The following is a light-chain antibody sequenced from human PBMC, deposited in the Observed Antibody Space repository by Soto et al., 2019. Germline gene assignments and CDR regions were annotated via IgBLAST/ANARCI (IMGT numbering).Light chain of an antibody. Sequence: QSALTQPASVSGSPGQSITISCTGTSSDVGGYNYVSWYQQHPGKAPKFMIYDVSNRPSGVSNRFSGAKSVNTVSLTISGLQAEDAADYYCCSYTTSNTRQIVFGTGTQLTVL. CDR3: CSYTTSNTRQIV. CDR2: DVS. CDR1: SSDVGGYNY. V-gene: IGLV2-14*01. J-gene: IGLJ1*01.